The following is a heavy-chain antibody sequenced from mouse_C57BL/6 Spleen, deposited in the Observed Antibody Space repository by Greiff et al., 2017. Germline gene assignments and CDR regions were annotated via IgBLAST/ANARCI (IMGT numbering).Heavy chain of an antibody. CDR3: ERDTTQGRRDWYGEV. D-gene: IGHD6-1*01. J-gene: IGHJ1*03. CDR2: INYDGSST. CDR1: GFTFSNYY. V-gene: IGHV5-16*01. Sequence: EVKLVESEGGLVQPGSSMKLSCTASGFTFSNYYMAWVRQVPEKGLEWVANINYDGSSTYYLDSLKSRFIISRDNAKNMRDLKMSSRKAEEKATEYGERDTTQGRRDWYGEVGGTGTTVNVSS.